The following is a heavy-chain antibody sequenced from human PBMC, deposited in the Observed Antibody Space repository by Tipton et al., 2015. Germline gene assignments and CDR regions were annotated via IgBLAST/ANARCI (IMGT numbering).Heavy chain of an antibody. D-gene: IGHD3-10*01. CDR3: ARVGYYYGSGSYYHYYYYGMDV. CDR1: GGSISSYY. CDR2: IYYSGST. Sequence: TLSLICTVSGGSISSYYWSWIRQPPGKGLEWIGYIYYSGSTNYNPSLKSRVTISVDTSKNQFSLKLSSVTAADTAVYYCARVGYYYGSGSYYHYYYYGMDVWGQGTTVTVSS. V-gene: IGHV4-59*01. J-gene: IGHJ6*02.